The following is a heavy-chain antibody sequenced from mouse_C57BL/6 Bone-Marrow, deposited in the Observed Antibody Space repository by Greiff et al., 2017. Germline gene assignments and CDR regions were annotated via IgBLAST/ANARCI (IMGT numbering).Heavy chain of an antibody. CDR2: INPNNGGT. J-gene: IGHJ1*03. D-gene: IGHD1-1*01. CDR3: ARSYYGSSYPSYWYFDV. Sequence: EVQLQQSGPELVKPGASVKISCKASGYTFTDYYMNWVKQSHGKSLEWIGDINPNNGGTSYNQKFKGKATLTVDKSSSTAYMELRSLTSEDSAVYYCARSYYGSSYPSYWYFDVWGTGTTVTVSS. V-gene: IGHV1-26*01. CDR1: GYTFTDYY.